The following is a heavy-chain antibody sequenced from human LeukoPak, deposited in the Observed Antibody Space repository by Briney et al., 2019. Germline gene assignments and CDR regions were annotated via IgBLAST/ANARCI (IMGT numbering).Heavy chain of an antibody. D-gene: IGHD3-3*01. J-gene: IGHJ6*02. V-gene: IGHV1-46*01. Sequence: ASVKVSCKASGYTFTSYYMHWVRQAPGQGLEWMGIINPSGGSTSYARKFQGRVTMTRDTSTSTVYMELSSLRSEDTAVYYCAREGSIWGGYYGTPPGDVWGQGTTVTVSS. CDR1: GYTFTSYY. CDR2: INPSGGST. CDR3: AREGSIWGGYYGTPPGDV.